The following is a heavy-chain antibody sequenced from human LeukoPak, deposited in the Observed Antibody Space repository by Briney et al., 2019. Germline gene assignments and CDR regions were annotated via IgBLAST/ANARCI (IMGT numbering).Heavy chain of an antibody. CDR2: LNPSGGSS. CDR1: GYTVTSYY. J-gene: IGHJ1*01. D-gene: IGHD6-6*01. Sequence: ASVKVSCKASGYTVTSYYMHWVRQAPGQGLEWMAILNPSGGSSNYAQKFQGRATLTRATSTGTVYMELSSLRSEDTAVYYCARGGAARLHFQNWGQGTLVTVSS. V-gene: IGHV1-46*01. CDR3: ARGGAARLHFQN.